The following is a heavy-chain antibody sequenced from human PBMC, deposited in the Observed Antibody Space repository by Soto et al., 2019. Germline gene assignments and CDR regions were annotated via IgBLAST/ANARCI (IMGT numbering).Heavy chain of an antibody. J-gene: IGHJ4*02. CDR2: IKQDGSHK. V-gene: IGHV3-7*01. CDR3: ARGSSVYDSSGYPFDY. D-gene: IGHD3-22*01. Sequence: GGSLRLAWAASGFTVSRYLMSWVRQAPGKGLEWVANIKQDGSHKYYVDSVKGRFTMSRDNAKNSLYLQMSSLRAEDTAVYYCARGSSVYDSSGYPFDYWGQGSLVTVSS. CDR1: GFTVSRYL.